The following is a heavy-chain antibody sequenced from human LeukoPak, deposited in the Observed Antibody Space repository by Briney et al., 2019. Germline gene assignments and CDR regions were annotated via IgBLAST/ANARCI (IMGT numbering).Heavy chain of an antibody. CDR3: ARGMTTELPFDP. CDR2: IYSGGNT. D-gene: IGHD4-11*01. J-gene: IGHJ5*02. CDR1: RFTINSNY. Sequence: GGSLRLSCSASRFTINSNYMSWVRQAPGKGLEWVSVIYSGGNTYYADSVKGRFTISRDKSKNTLYLQMNSLRAEDTAVYYCARGMTTELPFDPWGQGTLVTVSS. V-gene: IGHV3-66*01.